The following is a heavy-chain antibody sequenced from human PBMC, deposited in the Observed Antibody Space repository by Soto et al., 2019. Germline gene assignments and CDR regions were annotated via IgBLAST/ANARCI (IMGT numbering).Heavy chain of an antibody. CDR3: ARGHLAVVPVASWYFYMDV. V-gene: IGHV1-3*01. J-gene: IGHJ6*03. CDR2: INAGNGNT. Sequence: QVQLVQSGAEVEKPGASVKVSCKASGYTFTNYAVHWVRQAPGQRLEWMGWINAGNGNTRYSQKFQGRVTITRDTSARTAYMELSSLRSEDTAVYYCARGHLAVVPVASWYFYMDVWGKGTKVTVSS. D-gene: IGHD2-2*01. CDR1: GYTFTNYA.